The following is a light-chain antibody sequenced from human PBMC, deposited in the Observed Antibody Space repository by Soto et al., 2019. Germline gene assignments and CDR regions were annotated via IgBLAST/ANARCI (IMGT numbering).Light chain of an antibody. V-gene: IGKV3-20*01. CDR2: GAS. Sequence: IVLTQSPGTMSLSPGERATLSCRSSQSVSSNYLALYQQKPGQAPRLLIYGASSRATAIPDRFSGSGAGTDFTPTIRRLEPEDFAAYYCQQYGSSYPWTFGQRTKVDI. CDR1: QSVSSNY. CDR3: QQYGSSYPWT. J-gene: IGKJ1*01.